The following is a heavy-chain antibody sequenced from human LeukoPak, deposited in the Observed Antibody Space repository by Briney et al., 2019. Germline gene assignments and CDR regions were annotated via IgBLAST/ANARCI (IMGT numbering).Heavy chain of an antibody. J-gene: IGHJ1*01. CDR2: ISSSSSTI. Sequence: GGSLRLSCAASGFTFSSYGMHWVRQAPGKGLEWVSYISSSSSTIYYADSVKGRFTISRDNAKNSLYLQMNSLRAEDTAVYYCARDTNCSGGSCYPLQDLGQGTLVTVSS. CDR1: GFTFSSYG. D-gene: IGHD2-15*01. CDR3: ARDTNCSGGSCYPLQD. V-gene: IGHV3-48*04.